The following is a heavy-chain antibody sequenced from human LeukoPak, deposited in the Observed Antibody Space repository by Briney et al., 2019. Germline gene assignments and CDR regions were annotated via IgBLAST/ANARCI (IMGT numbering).Heavy chain of an antibody. CDR2: IYYSGST. D-gene: IGHD3-10*01. CDR3: ARQSLWFGGYYYYYGMDV. V-gene: IGHV4-59*08. J-gene: IGHJ6*02. CDR1: GGSISSYY. Sequence: SETLSLTCTVSGGSISSYYWSWIRQPPGKGLEWIGYIYYSGSTSYNPSLKSRVTISVDTSKNQFSLKLSSVTAADTAVYYCARQSLWFGGYYYYYGMDVWGQGTTVTVSS.